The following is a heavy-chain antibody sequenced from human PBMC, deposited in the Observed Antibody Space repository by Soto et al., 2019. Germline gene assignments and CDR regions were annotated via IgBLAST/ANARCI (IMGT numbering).Heavy chain of an antibody. V-gene: IGHV3-64*01. Sequence: WGSLRLSCAASGFTFSSYAMHWVRQAPGKGLEYVSAISSNGGSTYYANSVKGRFTISRDNSKNTLYLQMGSLRAEDMAVYYCARDRSSGWYTTDWFDPWGQGTLVTVSS. CDR2: ISSNGGST. CDR3: ARDRSSGWYTTDWFDP. D-gene: IGHD6-19*01. J-gene: IGHJ5*02. CDR1: GFTFSSYA.